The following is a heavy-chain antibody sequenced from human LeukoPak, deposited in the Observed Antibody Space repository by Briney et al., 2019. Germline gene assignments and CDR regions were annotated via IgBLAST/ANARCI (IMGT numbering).Heavy chain of an antibody. J-gene: IGHJ4*02. D-gene: IGHD3-10*01. CDR3: ARDLGLWFGGLV. V-gene: IGHV1-2*02. CDR2: INPNSGGT. CDR1: GFTFTAYY. Sequence: ASVKVSCKASGFTFTAYYMHWVRQAPGQGLEWMGWINPNSGGTNYAQKFQGRVTMTRDTSISTAYMELSRLRSDDTAVYYCARDLGLWFGGLVWGQGTLVTVSS.